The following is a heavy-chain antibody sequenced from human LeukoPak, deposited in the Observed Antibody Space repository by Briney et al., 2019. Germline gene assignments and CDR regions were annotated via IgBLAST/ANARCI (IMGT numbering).Heavy chain of an antibody. V-gene: IGHV2-5*02. CDR2: IYWDDDK. Sequence: ESGPTLVKPTQTLTLTCTFSGFSLSTSGVGVGWIRQPPGKALEWLALIYWDDDKRYSPSLKSRLTITKDTSKNQVVLTMTNMDPVDTATYYCAHRRRYCSGSSCHFDPWGQGTLATVSS. J-gene: IGHJ5*02. D-gene: IGHD2-15*01. CDR1: GFSLSTSGVG. CDR3: AHRRRYCSGSSCHFDP.